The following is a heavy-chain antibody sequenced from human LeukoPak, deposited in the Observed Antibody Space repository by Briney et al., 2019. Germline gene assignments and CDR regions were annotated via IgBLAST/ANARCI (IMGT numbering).Heavy chain of an antibody. V-gene: IGHV3-30*02. CDR1: GFNFSSFG. J-gene: IGHJ4*02. D-gene: IGHD6-19*01. CDR3: ASPYSSGWYGEAFDY. Sequence: GGSLRLSCAASGFNFSSFGMHWVRQAPGEGLEWVAYIGYTGTNTYYADSVKGRFTISRDNSKNTVHLQMNSLRAEDTAVYYCASPYSSGWYGEAFDYWGQGTLVTVSS. CDR2: IGYTGTNT.